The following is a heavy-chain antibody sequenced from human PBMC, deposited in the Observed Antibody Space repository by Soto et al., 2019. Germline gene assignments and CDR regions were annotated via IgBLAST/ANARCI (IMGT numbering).Heavy chain of an antibody. CDR2: IYYSGST. D-gene: IGHD3-10*01. CDR3: ASRLWFGESPHLYGMDV. V-gene: IGHV4-59*01. Sequence: PSETLSLTCTVSGGSISRYYWSWIRQPPGKGLEWIGYIYYSGSTNYNPSLKSRVTISVDTSKNQFSLKLSSVTAADTAVYYCASRLWFGESPHLYGMDVWGQGTTVT. CDR1: GGSISRYY. J-gene: IGHJ6*02.